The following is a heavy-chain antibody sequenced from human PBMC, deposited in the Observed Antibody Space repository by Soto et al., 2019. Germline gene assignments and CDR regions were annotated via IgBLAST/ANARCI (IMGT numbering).Heavy chain of an antibody. CDR2: IYHSGST. CDR1: GDSINSYY. V-gene: IGHV4-59*01. J-gene: IGHJ6*01. D-gene: IGHD3-10*01. CDR3: ARDVKAYGTRLNYYGMDV. Sequence: SSETLSLTCSLSGDSINSYYWSWIRQPPGKVLEWIGYIYHSGSTDYNPSLKSRVTISVDPPKTQFSLRLSSVTAADTAVYYCARDVKAYGTRLNYYGMDVCGGATTV.